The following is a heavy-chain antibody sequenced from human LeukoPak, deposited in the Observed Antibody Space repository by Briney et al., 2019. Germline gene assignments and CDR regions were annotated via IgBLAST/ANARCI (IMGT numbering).Heavy chain of an antibody. CDR2: IWYDGSNK. Sequence: GGSLRLSCAASGFTFSSYGMHWVRQAPGKGLEWVAVIWYDGSNKYYADSVKGRFTISRDNSKNTLYLQMNSLRAEDTAVYYCAKDPGVIVVRYYFDYWGQGTLVTVSS. CDR3: AKDPGVIVVRYYFDY. J-gene: IGHJ4*02. V-gene: IGHV3-33*06. D-gene: IGHD3-22*01. CDR1: GFTFSSYG.